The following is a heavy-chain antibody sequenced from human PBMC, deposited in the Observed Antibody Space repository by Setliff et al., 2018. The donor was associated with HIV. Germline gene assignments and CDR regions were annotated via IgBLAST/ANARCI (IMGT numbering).Heavy chain of an antibody. J-gene: IGHJ4*02. Sequence: TSETLSLPCSISGGSSGGSISAYDWSWIRQPPGKGLEWLGYVHSSGTTNYNPSLKSRVTISRDTSKNQFFLKVTSLTAADTAVYYCARDPGNSSTWHFDYWGRGNLVTVSS. CDR3: ARDPGNSSTWHFDY. V-gene: IGHV4-61*08. D-gene: IGHD6-13*01. CDR2: VHSSGTT. CDR1: GGSSGGSISAYD.